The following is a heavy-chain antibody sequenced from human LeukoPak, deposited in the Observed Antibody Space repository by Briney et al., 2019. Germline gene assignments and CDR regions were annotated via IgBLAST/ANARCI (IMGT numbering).Heavy chain of an antibody. D-gene: IGHD3-10*01. J-gene: IGHJ4*02. CDR2: IYYSGST. Sequence: SETLSLTCTVSGGSISSSSYYWGWIRQPPGKGREWIGSIYYSGSTYYNPHIKSRVTISVDTSKNQFSMKLSSVTAADTAVYYCARGDRGTMVRYWGQGTLVTVSS. CDR3: ARGDRGTMVRY. CDR1: GGSISSSSYY. V-gene: IGHV4-39*01.